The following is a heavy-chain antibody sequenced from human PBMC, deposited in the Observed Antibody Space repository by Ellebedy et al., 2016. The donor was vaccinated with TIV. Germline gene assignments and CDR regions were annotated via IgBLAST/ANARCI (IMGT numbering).Heavy chain of an antibody. CDR1: GFTFDEYG. D-gene: IGHD4-23*01. Sequence: GESLKISXAASGFTFDEYGMNWVRQGAGKGLEWVSGINWSGDSTGYVDSVKGRFTISRDNAKNSLYLQMNSLRAEDTAVYYCASPSPGVMTTVVSTYYYYGMDVWGQGTTVTVSS. V-gene: IGHV3-20*04. J-gene: IGHJ6*02. CDR3: ASPSPGVMTTVVSTYYYYGMDV. CDR2: INWSGDST.